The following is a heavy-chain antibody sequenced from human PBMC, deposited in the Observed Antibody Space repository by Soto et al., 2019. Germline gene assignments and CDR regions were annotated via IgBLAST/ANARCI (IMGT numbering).Heavy chain of an antibody. CDR2: IDSSGST. CDR3: ARGGHDFWSGPVDD. J-gene: IGHJ4*02. V-gene: IGHV4-4*07. D-gene: IGHD3-3*01. CDR1: DGYISTYY. Sequence: SATQSLTCAASDGYISTYYCNWIRQTAGKGLEWIGRIDSSGSTNYNPSLKSRLTMSVDTSKNQFSLNLSSVTAADTAGYYCARGGHDFWSGPVDDWGQGSLVTFSS.